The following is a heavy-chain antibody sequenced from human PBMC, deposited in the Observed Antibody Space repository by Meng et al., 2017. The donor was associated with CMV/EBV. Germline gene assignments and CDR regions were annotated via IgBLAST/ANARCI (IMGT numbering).Heavy chain of an antibody. CDR3: VRIVRPSRGTSCYTPQGAFDI. CDR2: IDWDDDK. Sequence: SGPTLVKPTQTLTLTCTFSGFSLSTSGMRVSWIRQPPGKALEWLARIDWDDDKYCSTSLKTRLTISKATSKNQVVLTMTNMDPVDTATYYCVRIVRPSRGTSCYTPQGAFDIWGQGTMVTVSS. J-gene: IGHJ3*02. V-gene: IGHV2-70*04. D-gene: IGHD2-2*02. CDR1: GFSLSTSGMR.